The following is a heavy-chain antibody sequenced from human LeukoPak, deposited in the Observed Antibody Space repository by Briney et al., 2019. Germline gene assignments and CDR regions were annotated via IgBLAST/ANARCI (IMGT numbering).Heavy chain of an antibody. CDR2: IHHSGST. V-gene: IGHV4-4*02. D-gene: IGHD5-24*01. J-gene: IGHJ5*02. Sequence: SGTLSLTCAVSGGSISSRNWWSWVRQPPGKGLEWIGEIHHSGSTNYNSSLKSRVTISMDKSKNLFSVNLKSVTAADSSVYFCARHRRHGFCYGDTCSLLFRFDPWGQGTLVTVSS. CDR1: GGSISSRNW. CDR3: ARHRRHGFCYGDTCSLLFRFDP.